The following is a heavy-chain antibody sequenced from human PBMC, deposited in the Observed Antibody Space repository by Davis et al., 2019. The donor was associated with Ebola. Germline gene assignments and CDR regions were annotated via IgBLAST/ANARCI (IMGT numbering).Heavy chain of an antibody. D-gene: IGHD1-1*01. V-gene: IGHV4-39*07. CDR2: INHSGST. J-gene: IGHJ6*02. CDR1: GGSISSSSYY. CDR3: ARGTLYYAMDV. Sequence: SETLSLTCTVSGGSISSSSYYWGWIRQPPGKGLEWIGEINHSGSTNYNPSLKSRVTISVDTSKNQFSLKLSSVTAADTAVYYCARGTLYYAMDVWGQGTTVTVSS.